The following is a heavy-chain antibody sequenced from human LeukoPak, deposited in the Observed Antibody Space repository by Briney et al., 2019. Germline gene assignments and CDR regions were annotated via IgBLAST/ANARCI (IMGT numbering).Heavy chain of an antibody. J-gene: IGHJ4*02. CDR2: ISGSGVYK. D-gene: IGHD2-8*02. Sequence: GGSLRLSCAASGFTFSSFVMSWVRQAPGEGLEWVSSISGSGVYKYYTDSVKGRFTISRDNSKNTLYVQMNSLRAEDTAVYYCAKVSCTGGTCSSFDYWGQGTLATVSS. V-gene: IGHV3-23*01. CDR3: AKVSCTGGTCSSFDY. CDR1: GFTFSSFV.